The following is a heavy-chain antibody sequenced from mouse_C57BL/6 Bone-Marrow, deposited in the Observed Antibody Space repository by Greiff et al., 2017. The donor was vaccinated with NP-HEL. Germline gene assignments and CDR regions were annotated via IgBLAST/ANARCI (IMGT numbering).Heavy chain of an antibody. CDR3: TGQLRLHAMDY. V-gene: IGHV6-3*01. Sequence: EVNLVESGGGLVQPGGSMKLSCVASGFTFSNYWMNWVRQSPEKGLEWVAQIRLKSDNYATHYAESVKGRFTISRDDSKSSVYLQMNNLRAEDTGIYYCTGQLRLHAMDYWGQGTSVTVSS. J-gene: IGHJ4*01. CDR2: IRLKSDNYAT. CDR1: GFTFSNYW. D-gene: IGHD3-2*02.